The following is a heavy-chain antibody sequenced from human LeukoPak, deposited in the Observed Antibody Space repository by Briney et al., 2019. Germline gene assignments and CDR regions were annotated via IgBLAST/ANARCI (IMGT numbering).Heavy chain of an antibody. CDR1: GGSFSGYY. D-gene: IGHD3-10*01. Sequence: KPSETLSLTCAVYGGSFSGYYWSWIRQPPGKGLEWIGEINHSGSTNYNPSLKSRVTISVDTSKNQFSLKLSSVTAADTAVYYCARGLRNYYGSGTYFELFDYWGQGTLVTVSS. CDR2: INHSGST. V-gene: IGHV4-34*01. CDR3: ARGLRNYYGSGTYFELFDY. J-gene: IGHJ4*02.